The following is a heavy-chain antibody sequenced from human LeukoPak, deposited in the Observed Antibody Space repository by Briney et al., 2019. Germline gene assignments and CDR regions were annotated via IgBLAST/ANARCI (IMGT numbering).Heavy chain of an antibody. V-gene: IGHV3-21*01. CDR2: ISSSSSYI. J-gene: IGHJ3*02. Sequence: PGGSLRLSCAASGFTFSSYSTNWVRQAPGKGLEWVSSISSSSSYIYYADSVKGRFTISRDNAKNSLYPQMNSLRAEDTAVYYCARDHVDTAMVEAFDIWGQGTMVTVSS. CDR3: ARDHVDTAMVEAFDI. D-gene: IGHD5-18*01. CDR1: GFTFSSYS.